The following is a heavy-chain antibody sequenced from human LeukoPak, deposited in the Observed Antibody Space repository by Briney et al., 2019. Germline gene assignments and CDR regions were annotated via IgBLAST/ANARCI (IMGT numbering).Heavy chain of an antibody. Sequence: LSGGSLRLSCGASGFTFSRNNMNWVRQAPGKGLEWVSYISSGSTTMCYADSVKGRFTISRDNAKNSLYLQMNSLRDEDTAVYYCARGNPGHYGMDVWGQGTTVTVSS. J-gene: IGHJ6*02. CDR2: ISSGSTTM. CDR1: GFTFSRNN. V-gene: IGHV3-48*02. CDR3: ARGNPGHYGMDV.